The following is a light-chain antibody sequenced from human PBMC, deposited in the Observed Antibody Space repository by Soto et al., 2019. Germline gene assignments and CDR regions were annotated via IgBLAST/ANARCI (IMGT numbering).Light chain of an antibody. J-gene: IGKJ2*01. Sequence: DIQMTQSPSTLSASVGDRVTITCRASQSISSWLAWYQQKPGKAPKLLIYQASRLESGVPSRFRGSGSGTEFTLTISSLQPDDFATYYCQKYNSYSVTFGQGTKLEIK. V-gene: IGKV1-5*03. CDR1: QSISSW. CDR3: QKYNSYSVT. CDR2: QAS.